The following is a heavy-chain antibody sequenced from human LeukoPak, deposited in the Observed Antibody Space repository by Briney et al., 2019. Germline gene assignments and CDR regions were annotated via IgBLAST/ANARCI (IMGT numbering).Heavy chain of an antibody. V-gene: IGHV4-59*01. D-gene: IGHD6-13*01. CDR1: GVSISSYY. J-gene: IGHJ4*02. Sequence: SETLSLTCTVSGVSISSYYWGWIRQPPGKGLEWIGYISYSGSTNYNPSLKSRVTISVDTSKNQFSLKLSSVTAADTAVYYCARVIAAAEPTFDYWGQGTLVTVSS. CDR3: ARVIAAAEPTFDY. CDR2: ISYSGST.